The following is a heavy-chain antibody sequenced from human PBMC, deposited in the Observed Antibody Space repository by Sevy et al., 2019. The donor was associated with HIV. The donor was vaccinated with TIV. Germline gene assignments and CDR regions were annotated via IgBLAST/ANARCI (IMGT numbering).Heavy chain of an antibody. J-gene: IGHJ4*02. CDR1: GFTFSYYD. CDR2: ISSGSSYI. Sequence: GGSLRLSCAASGFTFSYYDMNWVRQAPGKGLEWVSSISSGSSYIFYADSVKGRFTISRDNAKNSLYPQMNSLRAEDTAVYYCASPLNYYDSPSAYWGQGTLVTVSS. V-gene: IGHV3-21*04. CDR3: ASPLNYYDSPSAY. D-gene: IGHD3-22*01.